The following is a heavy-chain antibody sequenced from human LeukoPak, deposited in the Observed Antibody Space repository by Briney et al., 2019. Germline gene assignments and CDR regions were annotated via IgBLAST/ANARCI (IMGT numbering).Heavy chain of an antibody. CDR1: GGSISSSSYY. J-gene: IGHJ6*02. CDR3: AREKGIRYSYYGMDV. Sequence: SETLSLTCTVSGGSISSSSYYWGWIRQPPGKGLEWIGSIYYSGSTYYNPSLKSRVTISVDTSKNQFSLKLSSVTAADTAVYYCAREKGIRYSYYGMDVWGQGTTVTVSS. V-gene: IGHV4-39*07. D-gene: IGHD3-9*01. CDR2: IYYSGST.